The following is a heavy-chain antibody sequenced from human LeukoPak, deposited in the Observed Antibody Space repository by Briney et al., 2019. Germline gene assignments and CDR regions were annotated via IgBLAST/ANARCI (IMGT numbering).Heavy chain of an antibody. CDR2: IYHSGST. CDR1: GGSISSGGYY. J-gene: IGHJ6*03. CDR3: ARATGSYSYMDV. Sequence: SQTLTLTCTVSGGSISSGGYYWSWIRQPPGKGLEWIGYIYHSGSTYYNPSLKSRVTISVDRSKNQFSLKLSSVTAADTAVYYCARATGSYSYMDVWGKGATVTVSS. D-gene: IGHD1-26*01. V-gene: IGHV4-30-2*01.